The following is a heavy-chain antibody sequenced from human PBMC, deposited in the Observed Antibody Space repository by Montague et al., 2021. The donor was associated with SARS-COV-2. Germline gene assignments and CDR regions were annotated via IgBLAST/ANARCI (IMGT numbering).Heavy chain of an antibody. CDR3: AGLQGDGSLYGMDV. V-gene: IGHV4-59*01. J-gene: IGHJ6*02. CDR1: GGSINSYY. CDR2: IYYSGST. D-gene: IGHD5-24*01. Sequence: SETLSLTCAVSGGSINSYYWSWIRQPPGKGLEWIGYIYYSGSTIYNPSLKSRVTISIDTSKSQFSLKLSSVTAADTAVYYCAGLQGDGSLYGMDVWGQGTTVTVSS.